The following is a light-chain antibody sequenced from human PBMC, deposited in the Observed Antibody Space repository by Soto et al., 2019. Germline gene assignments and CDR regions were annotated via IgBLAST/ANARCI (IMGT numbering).Light chain of an antibody. V-gene: IGLV1-40*01. Sequence: QFVLTQPPSVSGAPGQRVTISCTGSSSNIGAGYDVHWYQQLPGTAPKVLIYGNSNRPSGVPDRFSGSKSGTSASLAITGLQAEDEADYYCQSYDSSLSGYVFGTGTKVTVL. J-gene: IGLJ1*01. CDR1: SSNIGAGYD. CDR2: GNS. CDR3: QSYDSSLSGYV.